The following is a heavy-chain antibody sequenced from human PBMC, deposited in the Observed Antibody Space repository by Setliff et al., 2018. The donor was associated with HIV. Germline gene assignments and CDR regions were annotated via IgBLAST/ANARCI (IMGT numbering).Heavy chain of an antibody. V-gene: IGHV1-2*02. CDR2: ITPDSGGT. Sequence: ASVKVSCKASGYTFTGYYMHWVRQAPGQGLEWMGWITPDSGGTNYVQKFQGRVTMTRDTSSSTVYVELGSLRSDDTAVYYCAREAEQGERSSSWYFDYWGQGTLVTVSS. J-gene: IGHJ4*02. CDR3: AREAEQGERSSSWYFDY. CDR1: GYTFTGYY. D-gene: IGHD6-6*01.